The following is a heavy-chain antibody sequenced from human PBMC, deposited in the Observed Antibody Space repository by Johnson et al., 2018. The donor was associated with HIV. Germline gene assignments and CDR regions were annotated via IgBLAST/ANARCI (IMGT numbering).Heavy chain of an antibody. CDR3: AIDCGGDCYSGSGAFDI. CDR2: INSDGSST. V-gene: IGHV3-74*01. CDR1: RFSFSSYW. J-gene: IGHJ3*02. D-gene: IGHD2-21*01. Sequence: VQLVESGGGLVQPGGSLRLSCAASRFSFSSYWMHWVRQAPGKGLVWVSRINSDGSSTNYADSVKGRFTISKDNAKNSLHLQMNSLRADDTALYYCAIDCGGDCYSGSGAFDIWGQGTMVTVSS.